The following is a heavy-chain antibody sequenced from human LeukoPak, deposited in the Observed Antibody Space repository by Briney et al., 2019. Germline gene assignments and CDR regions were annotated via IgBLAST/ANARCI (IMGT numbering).Heavy chain of an antibody. CDR2: ISYDGSNK. J-gene: IGHJ4*02. CDR1: GFTFSSYA. CDR3: ARVAGDDY. D-gene: IGHD4-17*01. Sequence: PGGSLRLSCAASGFTFSSYAMHWVRQAPGKGLEWVAVISYDGSNKYYADSVKGRFTISRDNSKNTLYLQMNSLRAEDTAVYYCARVAGDDYWGQGTLVTVSS. V-gene: IGHV3-30*04.